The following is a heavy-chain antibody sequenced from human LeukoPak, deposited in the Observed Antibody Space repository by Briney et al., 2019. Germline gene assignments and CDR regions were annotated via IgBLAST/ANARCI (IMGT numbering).Heavy chain of an antibody. D-gene: IGHD2-2*01. V-gene: IGHV1-69*13. J-gene: IGHJ3*02. CDR1: GGTFSSYA. CDR3: ARDRGDIVVVRGAFDI. CDR2: IIPIFGTA. Sequence: SVKVSCKASGGTFSSYAISWVRRAPGQGLEWMGGIIPIFGTANYAQKFQGRVTVTADESTSTAYMELSSLRSEDTAVYYCARDRGDIVVVRGAFDIWGQGTMVTVTS.